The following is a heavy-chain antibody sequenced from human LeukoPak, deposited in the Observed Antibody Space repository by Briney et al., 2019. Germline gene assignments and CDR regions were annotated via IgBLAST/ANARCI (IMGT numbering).Heavy chain of an antibody. Sequence: GGSLRLSCAASGFTFRNYAMHWVRQVPGKGPEWVSGISWNGDNIAYADSVKGRFTISRDNSKNTLYLQMNSLRAEDTAVYYCAKDRYSSGCHDYWGQGTLVTVSS. V-gene: IGHV3-9*01. CDR2: ISWNGDNI. CDR1: GFTFRNYA. CDR3: AKDRYSSGCHDY. D-gene: IGHD6-19*01. J-gene: IGHJ4*02.